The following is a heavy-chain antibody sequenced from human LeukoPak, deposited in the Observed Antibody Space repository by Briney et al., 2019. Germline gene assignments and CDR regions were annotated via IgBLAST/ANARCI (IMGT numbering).Heavy chain of an antibody. J-gene: IGHJ6*04. V-gene: IGHV3-30*01. Sequence: PGGSLRLSCAASGFTFSSFALHWVRQAPGKGLQWVAVISYDGNNKYYADSVKGRFTISRDNSENTLYLQMNNLRAQDTAVYYCAELGITMIGGVWGKGTTVTISS. D-gene: IGHD3-10*02. CDR1: GFTFSSFA. CDR2: ISYDGNNK. CDR3: AELGITMIGGV.